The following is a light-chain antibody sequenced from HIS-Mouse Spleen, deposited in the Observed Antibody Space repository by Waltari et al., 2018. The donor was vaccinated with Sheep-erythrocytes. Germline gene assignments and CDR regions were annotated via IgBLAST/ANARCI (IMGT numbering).Light chain of an antibody. V-gene: IGKV1-39*01. CDR1: QSISSY. Sequence: DIQMTQSPSSLSASVRDRVTITCRASQSISSYLNWYQQKPGKAPKPLIYAASSLQSGVPSRFSSSGSGTDFTLTISSLQPEDFATYYCQQSYSTPQFTFGPGTKVDIK. J-gene: IGKJ3*01. CDR3: QQSYSTPQFT. CDR2: AAS.